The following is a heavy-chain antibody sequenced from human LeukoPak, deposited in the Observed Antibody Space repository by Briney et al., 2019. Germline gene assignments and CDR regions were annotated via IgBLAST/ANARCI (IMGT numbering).Heavy chain of an antibody. CDR3: ARDWGVGPMPKSRFDP. CDR2: IYYSGST. J-gene: IGHJ5*02. Sequence: PSKTLSLTCTVSGGSISSSSYYWGWIRQPPGKGLEWIGSIYYSGSTNYNPSLKSRVTISVDTSKNQFSLKLSSVTAADTAVYYCARDWGVGPMPKSRFDPWGQGTLVTVSS. V-gene: IGHV4-39*07. D-gene: IGHD3-16*01. CDR1: GGSISSSSYY.